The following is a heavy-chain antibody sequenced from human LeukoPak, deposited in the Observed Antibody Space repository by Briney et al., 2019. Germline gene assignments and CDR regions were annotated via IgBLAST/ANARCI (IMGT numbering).Heavy chain of an antibody. CDR1: GGSISSYY. CDR2: IYYSGST. Sequence: PSETLSLTCTVSGGSISSYYWSWIRQPPGKGLEWIGYIYYSGSTNYNPSLKSRVTISVDTSKNQFSLKLSSVTAADTAVYYCARDRTYYYSGMDVWGHGTTVTVSS. J-gene: IGHJ6*02. V-gene: IGHV4-59*01. CDR3: ARDRTYYYSGMDV.